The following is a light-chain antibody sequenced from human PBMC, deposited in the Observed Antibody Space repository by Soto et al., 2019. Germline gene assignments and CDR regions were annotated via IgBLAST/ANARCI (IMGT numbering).Light chain of an antibody. Sequence: EIVLTQSPGTLSVSPGERATVSCRASQTVSSGFLAWYQQKVGQAPRLLTYGASTRATGIPDRFSGSGSGTDFTLTIDRLEPEDLAVYYCHQYYSSPTTFGGGTKVDIK. CDR3: HQYYSSPTT. CDR2: GAS. CDR1: QTVSSGF. J-gene: IGKJ4*01. V-gene: IGKV3-20*01.